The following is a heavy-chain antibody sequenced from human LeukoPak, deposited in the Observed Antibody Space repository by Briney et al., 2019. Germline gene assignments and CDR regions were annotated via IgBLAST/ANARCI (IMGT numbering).Heavy chain of an antibody. CDR3: ARGRNYDSSGYLR. CDR2: INHSGST. D-gene: IGHD3-22*01. Sequence: KPSETLSLTCAVYGGSFSGYYWSWIRQPPGKGLEWIGEINHSGSTNYNPSLKSRVTISVGTSKNQFSLKLSSVTAADTAVYYCARGRNYDSSGYLRWGQGTLVTVSS. CDR1: GGSFSGYY. V-gene: IGHV4-34*01. J-gene: IGHJ4*02.